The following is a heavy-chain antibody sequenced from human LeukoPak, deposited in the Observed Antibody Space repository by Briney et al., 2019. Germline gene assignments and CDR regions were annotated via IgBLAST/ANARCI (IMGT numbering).Heavy chain of an antibody. V-gene: IGHV1-69*04. J-gene: IGHJ4*02. CDR1: GYTFTSYG. D-gene: IGHD2-21*02. Sequence: ASVKVSCKASGYTFTSYGISWVRQAPGQGLEWMGRIIPILGIANYAQKFQGRVTITADKSTSTAYMELSSLRSEDTAVYYCARDSYCGGDCPVSYWGQGTLVTVSS. CDR2: IIPILGIA. CDR3: ARDSYCGGDCPVSY.